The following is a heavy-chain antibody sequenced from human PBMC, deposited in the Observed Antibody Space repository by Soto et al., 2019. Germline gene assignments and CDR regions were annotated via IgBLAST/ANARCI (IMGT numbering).Heavy chain of an antibody. CDR1: GFSFNTYE. Sequence: EVQLVESGGGLVQPGGSLRLSCAASGFSFNTYEMNWVRQAPGKGLEWVSYISSSGSTIYYADSVKGRFTVSRDNGKNSLYLQMNSLSAGDTAVYYCAYGGSCDYWGQGTQVTVSS. CDR3: AYGGSCDY. CDR2: ISSSGSTI. V-gene: IGHV3-48*03. D-gene: IGHD1-26*01. J-gene: IGHJ4*02.